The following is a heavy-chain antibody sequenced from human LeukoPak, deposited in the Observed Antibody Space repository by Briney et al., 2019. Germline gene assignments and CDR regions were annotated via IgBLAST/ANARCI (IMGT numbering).Heavy chain of an antibody. CDR3: ARDGRHTSSYDY. V-gene: IGHV3-21*06. CDR1: GFTFSSYA. J-gene: IGHJ4*02. Sequence: GGSLRLSCAASGFTFSSYAMSWVRQAPGKGLEWVSSISRGSSSIYYADSVKGRFTISRDNAKNVVYLQMNGLRDDDTAVYYCARDGRHTSSYDYWGQGTLVTVSS. CDR2: ISRGSSSI. D-gene: IGHD2-2*01.